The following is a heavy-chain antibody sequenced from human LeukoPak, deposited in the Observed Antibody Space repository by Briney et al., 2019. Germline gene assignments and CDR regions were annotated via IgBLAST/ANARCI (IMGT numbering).Heavy chain of an antibody. CDR2: IYYSGST. CDR1: GGSISSSSYY. J-gene: IGHJ6*02. V-gene: IGHV4-39*07. Sequence: PSETLSLTCTVSGGSISSSSYYWGWVRQPPGKGLEWIGSIYYSGSTYYNPSLKSRVTISVDTSKNQFSLRLSSVTAADTAVYYCARARSDYYYYGMDVWGQGTTVTVSS. CDR3: ARARSDYYYYGMDV.